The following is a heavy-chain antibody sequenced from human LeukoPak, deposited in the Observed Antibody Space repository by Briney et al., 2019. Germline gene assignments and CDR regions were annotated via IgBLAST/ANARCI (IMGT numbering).Heavy chain of an antibody. Sequence: GGSLRLSCAASGSTFSSYGMHWVRQAPGKGLEWVAVIWYDGSNKYYADSVKGRFTISRDNSKNTLYLQMNSLRAEDTAVYYCARAGSGWYYFDYWGQGTLVTVSS. CDR2: IWYDGSNK. J-gene: IGHJ4*02. D-gene: IGHD6-19*01. CDR1: GSTFSSYG. V-gene: IGHV3-33*01. CDR3: ARAGSGWYYFDY.